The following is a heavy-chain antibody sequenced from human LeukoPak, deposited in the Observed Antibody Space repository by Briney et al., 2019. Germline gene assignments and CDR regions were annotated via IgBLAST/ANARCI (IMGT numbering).Heavy chain of an antibody. D-gene: IGHD2-2*01. CDR2: INPNSGGT. V-gene: IGHV1-2*02. CDR1: GYTFTSHD. J-gene: IGHJ6*02. CDR3: ARDRTDIVVVGYYYYGMDV. Sequence: ASVKVSCRASGYTFTSHDINWVRQATGQGLEWMGWINPNSGGTNYAQKFQGRVTMTRDTSISTAYMELSRLRSDDTAVYYCARDRTDIVVVGYYYYGMDVWGQGTTVTVSS.